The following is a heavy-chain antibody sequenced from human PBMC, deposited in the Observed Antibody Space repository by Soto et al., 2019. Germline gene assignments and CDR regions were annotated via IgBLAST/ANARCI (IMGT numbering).Heavy chain of an antibody. J-gene: IGHJ4*02. CDR3: ARGLVTTGF. V-gene: IGHV3-53*01. CDR1: GFTVNSTY. Sequence: GGSLRLSCAASGFTVNSTYMNWVRQAPGKGLEWVSIVYRDGTTYYADSVKGRFTISRDNSKNTLYLQMNSLRVEDTAVYYCARGLVTTGFWGQGTLVTVSS. CDR2: VYRDGTT. D-gene: IGHD4-4*01.